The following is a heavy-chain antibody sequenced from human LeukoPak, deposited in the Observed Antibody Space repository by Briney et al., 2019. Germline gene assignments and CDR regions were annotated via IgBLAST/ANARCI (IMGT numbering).Heavy chain of an antibody. CDR2: IHPGDGDT. CDR1: GYSFTNFW. V-gene: IGHV5-51*01. Sequence: KNGESLKISFKASGYSFTNFWIGWVRQTPGKGLEWMGIIHPGDGDTRYSPSFQGQVTISADKSISTAFLPWRSLKASDTAMFYCARVWGYCSSTSCHPGRLDPWGQGTLVTVSS. J-gene: IGHJ5*02. D-gene: IGHD2-2*01. CDR3: ARVWGYCSSTSCHPGRLDP.